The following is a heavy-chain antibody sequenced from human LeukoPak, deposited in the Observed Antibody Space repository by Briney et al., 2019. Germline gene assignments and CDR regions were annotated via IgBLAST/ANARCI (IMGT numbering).Heavy chain of an antibody. CDR3: ARDGSSWLVDY. J-gene: IGHJ4*02. V-gene: IGHV1-46*01. CDR1: GYTFTSYY. CDR2: INPSGGST. D-gene: IGHD6-13*01. Sequence: GASVKVSCKASGYTFTSYYMHWVRQAPGQGLEWMGIINPSGGSTSYAQKFQGRVTITRDTSTSTVYMELSSLRSEDTAVYYCARDGSSWLVDYWGQGTLVTVSS.